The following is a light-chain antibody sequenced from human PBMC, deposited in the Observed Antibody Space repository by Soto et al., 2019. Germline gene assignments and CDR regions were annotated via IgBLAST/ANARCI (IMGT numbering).Light chain of an antibody. V-gene: IGKV3-20*01. CDR3: QHYGSSLT. CDR1: QSVSSIY. CDR2: GAS. J-gene: IGKJ3*01. Sequence: EIVLTQSPGTLSLSPGERATLSCRASQSVSSIYLSWYQQKPGQAPRLLIYGASSRATGVPDRFSGSGSGTDFALTISRLEPEDFAVYYCQHYGSSLTFGPGTKVDIK.